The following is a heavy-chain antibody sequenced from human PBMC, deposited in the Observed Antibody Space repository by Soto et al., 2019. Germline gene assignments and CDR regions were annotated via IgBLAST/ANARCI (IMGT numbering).Heavy chain of an antibody. CDR2: IYYSGST. Sequence: PSETLSLTCTVSGGSISSGDYYWSWIRQPPGKGLEWIGYIYYSGSTYYNPSLKSRVTISVDTSKNQFSLKLSSVTAADTAVYYCARGNSSSWYFRYYYGMDVWGRGTTVTVSS. D-gene: IGHD6-13*01. V-gene: IGHV4-30-4*01. CDR3: ARGNSSSWYFRYYYGMDV. CDR1: GGSISSGDYY. J-gene: IGHJ6*02.